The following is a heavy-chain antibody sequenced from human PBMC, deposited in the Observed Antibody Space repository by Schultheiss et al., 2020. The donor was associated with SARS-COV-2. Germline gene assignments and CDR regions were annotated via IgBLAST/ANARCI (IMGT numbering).Heavy chain of an antibody. CDR1: GFTFSSYA. J-gene: IGHJ4*02. D-gene: IGHD6-13*01. CDR3: AIHSSSWEVFDY. V-gene: IGHV3-64*04. Sequence: GGSLRLSCAASGFTFSSYAMHWVRQAPGKGLEYVSAISGTGGSTYYADSVKGRFTISRDNSKNTLYLQMNSLRAEDTAVYYCAIHSSSWEVFDYWGQGTLVTVSS. CDR2: ISGTGGST.